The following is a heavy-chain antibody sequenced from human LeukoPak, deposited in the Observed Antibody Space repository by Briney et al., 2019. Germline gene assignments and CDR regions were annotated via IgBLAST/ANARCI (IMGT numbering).Heavy chain of an antibody. D-gene: IGHD2-21*02. V-gene: IGHV3-74*01. CDR2: INSDGSST. CDR1: GFTFSSYW. J-gene: IGHJ4*02. Sequence: GGSLRLSCAASGFTFSSYWMHWVRQAPGKGLVWVSRINSDGSSTSYADSVKGLFTISRDNAKNTLYLQMNSLRAEDTAVHYCARVLELLPTKPFDYWGQEPLVTVYS. CDR3: ARVLELLPTKPFDY.